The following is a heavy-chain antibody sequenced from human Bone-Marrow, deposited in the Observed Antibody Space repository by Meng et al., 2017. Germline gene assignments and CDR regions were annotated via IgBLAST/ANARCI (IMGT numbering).Heavy chain of an antibody. V-gene: IGHV3-21*01. Sequence: GGSLRLSCEASGFSFSSYHMNWVRQAPGKGLEWVSSITSSSNSINNADSVKGRFTVSRDNAKNSLYLQMNSLRAEDTAVYYCARKYSSGWEPGYFDYWGQGTLVTVSS. CDR2: ITSSSNSI. D-gene: IGHD6-19*01. CDR1: GFSFSSYH. J-gene: IGHJ4*02. CDR3: ARKYSSGWEPGYFDY.